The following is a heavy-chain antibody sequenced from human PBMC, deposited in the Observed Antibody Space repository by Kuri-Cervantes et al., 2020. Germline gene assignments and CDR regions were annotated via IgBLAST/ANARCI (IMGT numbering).Heavy chain of an antibody. Sequence: GESLKILCAASGFTFSSYAMSWVRQATGKGLKWVSAIRGSGGSTYYADSVKGRFTISRDNSKNTLYPQMNSLRAEDTAVYYCAKGEDTAMVQGHGMDVWGQGTTVTVSS. D-gene: IGHD5-18*01. J-gene: IGHJ6*02. CDR3: AKGEDTAMVQGHGMDV. V-gene: IGHV3-23*01. CDR1: GFTFSSYA. CDR2: IRGSGGST.